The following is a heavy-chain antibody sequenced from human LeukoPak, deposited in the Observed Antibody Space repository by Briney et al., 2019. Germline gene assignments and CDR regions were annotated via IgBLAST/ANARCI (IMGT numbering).Heavy chain of an antibody. J-gene: IGHJ6*02. D-gene: IGHD1-7*01. Sequence: NASETLSLTCAVYGGSFSGYYWSWIRQPPGKGLEWIGYIYYSGSTNYNPSLKSRVTISVDTSKNQFPLKLSSVTAADTAVYYCARGLSGITGTTYYYYGMDVWGQGTTVTVSS. CDR2: IYYSGST. CDR3: ARGLSGITGTTYYYYGMDV. CDR1: GGSFSGYY. V-gene: IGHV4-59*01.